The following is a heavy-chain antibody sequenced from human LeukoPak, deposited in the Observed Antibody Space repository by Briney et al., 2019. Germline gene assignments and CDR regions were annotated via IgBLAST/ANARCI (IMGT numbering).Heavy chain of an antibody. J-gene: IGHJ6*02. D-gene: IGHD3-3*01. CDR1: GVSISSYY. CDR2: IYYSGST. Sequence: SETLSLTCTVSGVSISSYYWSWIRQPPGKGLEWIGYIYYSGSTNYNPSLKSRVTISVDTSKNQFSLKLSSVTAADTAVYYCARVILEPLGSYYYGMDVWGQGTTVTVSS. V-gene: IGHV4-59*01. CDR3: ARVILEPLGSYYYGMDV.